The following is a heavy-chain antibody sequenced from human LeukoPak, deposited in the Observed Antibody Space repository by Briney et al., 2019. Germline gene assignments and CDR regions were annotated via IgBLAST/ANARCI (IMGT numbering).Heavy chain of an antibody. CDR1: GGSISSYY. CDR2: IYYSGST. J-gene: IGHJ4*02. Sequence: SVTLSLTCTVSGGSISSYYWSWIRQPPGKGLEWIGYIYYSGSTNYNPSLKSRVTISVDTSKNQFSLKLSSVTAADTAVYYCARGPFDYWGQGTLVTVSS. V-gene: IGHV4-59*01. CDR3: ARGPFDY.